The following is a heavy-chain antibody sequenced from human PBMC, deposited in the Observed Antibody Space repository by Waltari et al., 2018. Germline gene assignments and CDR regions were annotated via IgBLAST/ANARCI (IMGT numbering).Heavy chain of an antibody. CDR3: ASGRDSAFDI. V-gene: IGHV6-1*01. Sequence: QVQLQQSGPGLVKPSQTLSLTCAISGDSVSRYGAAWNWIRQSPSRGLEWLGRAYYRSQSSNDYAVSVKSRITINPDTSKNQFSLQLHSVTPDDTAVYYCASGRDSAFDIWGQGTIVTVSS. J-gene: IGHJ3*02. CDR1: GDSVSRYGAA. CDR2: AYYRSQSSN. D-gene: IGHD3-10*01.